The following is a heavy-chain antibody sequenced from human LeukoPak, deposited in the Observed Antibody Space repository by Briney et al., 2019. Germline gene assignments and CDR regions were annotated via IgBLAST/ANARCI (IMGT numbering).Heavy chain of an antibody. D-gene: IGHD4-17*01. V-gene: IGHV3-30*18. CDR1: GFTFSDYG. CDR2: ISYDGSNE. Sequence: QPGRSLRLSCAASGFTFSDYGMHWVRQTPGKGLEWVAVISYDGSNEYYGDSVKGRFTISRDNSKNTLYLQMNSLRAEDTAVYYCAKEMTTVTTTDHWGQGTLVTVSS. CDR3: AKEMTTVTTTDH. J-gene: IGHJ4*02.